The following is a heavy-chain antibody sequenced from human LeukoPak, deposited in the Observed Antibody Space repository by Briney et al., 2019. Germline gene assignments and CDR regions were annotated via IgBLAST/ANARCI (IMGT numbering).Heavy chain of an antibody. D-gene: IGHD3-22*01. CDR2: INPNSGGT. CDR3: ARVRYYDSSGPFDY. Sequence: ASVKVSCKASGYTFTGYYMHWVRQAPGQGLEWMGRINPNSGGTNYAQKVQGRVTMTRDTSISTAYMELSRLRSDDTAVYYCARVRYYDSSGPFDYWGQGTLVTVSS. J-gene: IGHJ4*02. V-gene: IGHV1-2*06. CDR1: GYTFTGYY.